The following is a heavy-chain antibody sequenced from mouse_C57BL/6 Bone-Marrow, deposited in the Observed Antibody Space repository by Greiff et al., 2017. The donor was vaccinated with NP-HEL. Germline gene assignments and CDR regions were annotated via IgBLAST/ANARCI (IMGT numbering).Heavy chain of an antibody. J-gene: IGHJ4*01. Sequence: ESGPGLVKPSQSLSLTCSVTGYSITSGYYWNWIRQFPGNKLEWMGYISYDGSNNYNPSLKNRISITRDTSKNQFFLKLNSVTTEDTATYYCAIITTVVATYYAMDYWGQGTSVTVSS. V-gene: IGHV3-6*01. D-gene: IGHD1-1*01. CDR1: GYSITSGYY. CDR2: ISYDGSN. CDR3: AIITTVVATYYAMDY.